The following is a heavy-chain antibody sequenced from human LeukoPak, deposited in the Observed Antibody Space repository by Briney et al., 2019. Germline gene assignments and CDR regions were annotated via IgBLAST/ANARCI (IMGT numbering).Heavy chain of an antibody. CDR3: ARHYCSGGRCSLMIVLVSPSDAFDI. CDR1: GGSISSSSYY. J-gene: IGHJ3*02. CDR2: IYYSGST. D-gene: IGHD2-15*01. V-gene: IGHV4-39*01. Sequence: SQTLSLTCTVSGGSISSSSYYWGWIRQPPGKGLEWIGSIYYSGSTYYNPSLKSRVTISVDTSKNQFSLKLSSVTAADTAVYYCARHYCSGGRCSLMIVLVSPSDAFDIWGQGTMVTVSS.